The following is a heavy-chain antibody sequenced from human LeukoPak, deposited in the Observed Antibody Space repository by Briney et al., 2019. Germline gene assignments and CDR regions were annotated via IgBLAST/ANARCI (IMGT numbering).Heavy chain of an antibody. V-gene: IGHV3-23*01. Sequence: TGGSLRLSCAASGFTFSSYAMSWVRQAPGKGLEWVSAISGSGGSTYYADSVKGRFTISRDNSKNTLYLQMNSLRAEDTAVYYCAKAINVVRFLEWSTYYGMDVWGQGTTVTVSS. CDR3: AKAINVVRFLEWSTYYGMDV. J-gene: IGHJ6*02. D-gene: IGHD3-3*01. CDR2: ISGSGGST. CDR1: GFTFSSYA.